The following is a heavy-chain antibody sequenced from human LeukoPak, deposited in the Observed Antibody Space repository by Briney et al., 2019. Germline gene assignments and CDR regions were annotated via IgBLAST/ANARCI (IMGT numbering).Heavy chain of an antibody. CDR2: ISSSSSYI. CDR3: ARGSRRGAFDI. V-gene: IGHV3-21*01. CDR1: GFTFSSYS. Sequence: GGSLRLSCAASGFTFSSYSMNWVRQAPGKGLEWVSSISSSSSYIYYADSVKGRFTISRDNAKNSLYLQMNSLRAEDTAVYYCARGSRRGAFDIWGQGTMVTVSS. J-gene: IGHJ3*02.